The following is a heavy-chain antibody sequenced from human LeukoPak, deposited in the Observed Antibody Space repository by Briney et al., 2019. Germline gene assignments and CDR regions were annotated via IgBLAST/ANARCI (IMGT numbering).Heavy chain of an antibody. D-gene: IGHD6-6*01. J-gene: IGHJ4*02. CDR2: IYWTDDK. CDR1: GFSLSTRGVG. V-gene: IGHV2-5*01. CDR3: AHYVYISSSFDY. Sequence: SGPTLVNPTQTLTLTCSFSGFSLSTRGVGVGWIRQPPGKALEWLALIYWTDDKRYSPSLKTRLTITKDTSKNQVVLKMTNMDPVDTATYYCAHYVYISSSFDYWGQGTLVTVSS.